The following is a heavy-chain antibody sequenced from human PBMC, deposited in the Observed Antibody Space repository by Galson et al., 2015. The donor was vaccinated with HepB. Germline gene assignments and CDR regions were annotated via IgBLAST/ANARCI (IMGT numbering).Heavy chain of an antibody. CDR2: IYSGGST. J-gene: IGHJ6*02. CDR3: ARDRPEMATAYPPYYYYGMDV. V-gene: IGHV3-66*02. Sequence: SLRLSCAASGFTVSSNYMSWVRQAPGKGLEWVSVIYSGGSTYYADSVKGRFTISRDNSKNTLYLQMNSLRAEDTAVYYCARDRPEMATAYPPYYYYGMDVWGQGTTVTVSS. D-gene: IGHD5-24*01. CDR1: GFTVSSNY.